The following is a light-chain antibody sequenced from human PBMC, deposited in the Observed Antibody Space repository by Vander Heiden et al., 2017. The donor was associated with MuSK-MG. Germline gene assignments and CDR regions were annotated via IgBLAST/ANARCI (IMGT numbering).Light chain of an antibody. CDR2: GNS. CDR3: QSYDSSLSERV. V-gene: IGLV1-40*01. J-gene: IGLJ3*02. Sequence: QSVLTQPPSVSGAPGQRVTISCTGISSNIGAGYDVHWYQQLPGTAPKLLIYGNSNRPSGVPDRFSGSKSGTSASLAITGLQAEDEADYYCQSYDSSLSERVFGGGTKLTVL. CDR1: SSNIGAGYD.